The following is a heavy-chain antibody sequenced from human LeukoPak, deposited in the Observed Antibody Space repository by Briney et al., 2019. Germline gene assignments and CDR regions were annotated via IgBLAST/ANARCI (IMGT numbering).Heavy chain of an antibody. Sequence: GESLKISCKSSGYNFATYWIGWVRQLPGKGLEWMGIIYPGDSDTRYSPSFQGQVTISADKSISTAYLQWSSLKASDTAMYYCARRGYCSGGSCYSGGPYYFDYWGQGTLVTVSS. D-gene: IGHD2-15*01. J-gene: IGHJ4*02. CDR1: GYNFATYW. CDR2: IYPGDSDT. CDR3: ARRGYCSGGSCYSGGPYYFDY. V-gene: IGHV5-51*01.